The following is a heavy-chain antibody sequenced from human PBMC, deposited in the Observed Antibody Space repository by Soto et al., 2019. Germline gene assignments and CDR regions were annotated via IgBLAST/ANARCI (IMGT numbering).Heavy chain of an antibody. CDR1: GFTFINYW. J-gene: IGHJ3*02. CDR2: IKQDGSEK. D-gene: IGHD1-26*01. CDR3: ARGGRRSGSYADAFDI. V-gene: IGHV3-7*03. Sequence: GGSLRLFCEASGFTFINYWMNWVRQAPGKGLEWVANIKQDGSEKCYVDPLRGRFTTSRDNAKTSLYLQMNSLRAEDTDVYYCARGGRRSGSYADAFDIWGQGTMVTVSS.